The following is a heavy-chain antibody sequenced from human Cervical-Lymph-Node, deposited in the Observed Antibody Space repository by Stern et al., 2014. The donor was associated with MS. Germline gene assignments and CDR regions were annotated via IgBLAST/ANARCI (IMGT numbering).Heavy chain of an antibody. Sequence: VQLVESGGGLVQPGGSLRLSCAASGFTFSSYSMNWVRQAPGKGLEWVSYISSSSSTIYYADSVKGRLTISRDNAKNSLYLQMNSLRAEDTAVYYCASQYRPTGYYYYGMDVWGQGTTVTVSS. CDR1: GFTFSSYS. CDR2: ISSSSSTI. D-gene: IGHD2-8*02. J-gene: IGHJ6*02. CDR3: ASQYRPTGYYYYGMDV. V-gene: IGHV3-48*01.